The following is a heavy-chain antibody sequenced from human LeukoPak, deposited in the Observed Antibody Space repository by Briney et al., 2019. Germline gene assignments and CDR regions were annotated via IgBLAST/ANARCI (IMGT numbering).Heavy chain of an antibody. Sequence: SETLSLTCTVSGGSISSGTYYWSWIRQPPGKGLEWIGYIYYSGSTNYNPSLKSGVTISVDTSKNQFSLKLSSVTAADTAVYYCARQIDGSYFDYWGQGTLVTVSS. J-gene: IGHJ4*02. V-gene: IGHV4-61*01. CDR1: GGSISSGTYY. CDR2: IYYSGST. CDR3: ARQIDGSYFDY. D-gene: IGHD3-9*01.